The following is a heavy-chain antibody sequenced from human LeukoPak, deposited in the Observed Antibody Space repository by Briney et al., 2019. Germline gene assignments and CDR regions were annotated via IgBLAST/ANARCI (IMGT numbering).Heavy chain of an antibody. J-gene: IGHJ4*02. CDR2: IRYDGSNK. Sequence: GGSLRLSCAASGFTFSSYGMHWVRQAPGKELEWVAFIRYDGSNKYYADSVKGRFTISRDNSKNTLYLQMNSLRAEDTAVYYCAKDLGIRSDYWGQGTLVTVSS. D-gene: IGHD3-16*01. CDR3: AKDLGIRSDY. V-gene: IGHV3-30*02. CDR1: GFTFSSYG.